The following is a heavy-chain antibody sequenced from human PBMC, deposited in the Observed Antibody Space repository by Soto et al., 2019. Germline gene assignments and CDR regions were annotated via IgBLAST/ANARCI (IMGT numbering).Heavy chain of an antibody. CDR2: MNPNSGNT. Sequence: QVQLVQSGAEVKKPGASVKVSCKASGYTFTSYDINWVRQATGQGLEWMGWMNPNSGNTGYAQKFQGRVTMTRNTSISTAYMELSSLRSEDTAVYYCARGPNIHQYYYYYYMDVWGKGTTVTVSS. V-gene: IGHV1-8*01. J-gene: IGHJ6*03. CDR1: GYTFTSYD. CDR3: ARGPNIHQYYYYYYMDV.